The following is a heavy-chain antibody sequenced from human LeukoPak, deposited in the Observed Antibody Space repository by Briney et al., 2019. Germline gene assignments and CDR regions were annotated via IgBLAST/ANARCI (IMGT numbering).Heavy chain of an antibody. CDR2: IKQEGSEK. D-gene: IGHD1-14*01. J-gene: IGHJ6*02. Sequence: GGSLRLSCAAYGFTFSSHWMDWVRQAPGKGLGWVANIKQEGSEKYYVDSVKGRFTISRDNSKNTLSLQMNSLRAEDTAVYYCAKVGNYYYYSGMDVWGQGTTVTVSS. V-gene: IGHV3-7*05. CDR3: AKVGNYYYYSGMDV. CDR1: GFTFSSHW.